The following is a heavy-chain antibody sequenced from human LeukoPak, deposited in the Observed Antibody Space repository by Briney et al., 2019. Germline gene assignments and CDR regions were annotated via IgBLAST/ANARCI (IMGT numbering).Heavy chain of an antibody. D-gene: IGHD2-15*01. V-gene: IGHV3-21*01. Sequence: PGGSLRLSCVASGFTFSSYDMNWVRQAPGKGLEWVSSISSTSDYLDHADSLKGRFTISRDNAKKSLYLQMSSLRVEDTAVYYCVRDMSGVVAASTEEYWGQGTLVTVSS. CDR1: GFTFSSYD. CDR2: ISSTSDYL. J-gene: IGHJ4*02. CDR3: VRDMSGVVAASTEEY.